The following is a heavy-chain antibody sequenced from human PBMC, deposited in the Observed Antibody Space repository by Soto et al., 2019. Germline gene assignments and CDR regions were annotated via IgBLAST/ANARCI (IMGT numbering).Heavy chain of an antibody. Sequence: EVQLVESGGGLVQPGRSLRLSCAASGFTFDDYAMHWVRQAPGKGLEWVSGISCNSGTIGYADSVKGRFTISRDNAKNSLYLQMNSLRVEDTALYYCAKDKSLGITMVRGVTSADDYWGQGTLVTVSS. CDR3: AKDKSLGITMVRGVTSADDY. CDR1: GFTFDDYA. J-gene: IGHJ4*02. CDR2: ISCNSGTI. V-gene: IGHV3-9*01. D-gene: IGHD3-10*01.